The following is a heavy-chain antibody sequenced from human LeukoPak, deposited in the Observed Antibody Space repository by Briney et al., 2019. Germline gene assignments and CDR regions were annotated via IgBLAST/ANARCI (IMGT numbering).Heavy chain of an antibody. D-gene: IGHD3-10*01. CDR3: ASHGSGLILY. J-gene: IGHJ4*02. CDR1: GGTFSSYA. V-gene: IGHV1-69*04. Sequence: SVKVSCKASGGTFSSYAISWVRQAPGQGLEWMGRIIPILGIANYAQEFQGRVTITADKSTSTAYMELSSLRSEDTAVYYCASHGSGLILYWGQGTLVTVSS. CDR2: IIPILGIA.